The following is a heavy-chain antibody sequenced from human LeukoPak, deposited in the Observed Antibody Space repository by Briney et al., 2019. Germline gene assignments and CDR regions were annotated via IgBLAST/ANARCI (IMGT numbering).Heavy chain of an antibody. CDR1: GGTFSSYA. D-gene: IGHD2-2*01. J-gene: IGHJ5*02. CDR2: IIPIFGTA. Sequence: ASVKVSCKASGGTFSSYAISWVRQAPGQGLELMGGIIPIFGTANYAQKFQGRVTITADESTSTAYMELSSLRSEDTAVYYCARVKDQLITGWFDPWSQGTLVTVSS. V-gene: IGHV1-69*01. CDR3: ARVKDQLITGWFDP.